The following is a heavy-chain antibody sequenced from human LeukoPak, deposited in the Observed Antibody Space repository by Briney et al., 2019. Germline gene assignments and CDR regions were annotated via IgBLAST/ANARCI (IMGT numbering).Heavy chain of an antibody. CDR1: GFTFSSHA. D-gene: IGHD2-21*01. Sequence: GGSVRLSCAASGFTFSSHAMHWVRQAPGKGLEWVAGISYDGSNKYYADSVKGRFTISRDNSKHTLYLQMNSLRAEDTAVYYCARETAGGDFDYWGQGTLVTVSS. J-gene: IGHJ4*02. CDR2: ISYDGSNK. CDR3: ARETAGGDFDY. V-gene: IGHV3-30-3*01.